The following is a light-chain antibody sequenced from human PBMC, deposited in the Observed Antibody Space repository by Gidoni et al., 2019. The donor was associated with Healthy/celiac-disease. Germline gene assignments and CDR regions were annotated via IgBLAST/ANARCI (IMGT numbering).Light chain of an antibody. CDR1: NIGSKS. CDR2: YDS. V-gene: IGLV3-21*04. CDR3: QVWDSSSDHPGYV. Sequence: SYVLTQPPSVSVAPGKTARITCGGNNIGSKSVHWYQQKPGQAPVLVIYYDSDRPAGILERFSGSNSGNTATLTISRVEAGDEADYYCQVWDSSSDHPGYVFGTGTKVTVL. J-gene: IGLJ1*01.